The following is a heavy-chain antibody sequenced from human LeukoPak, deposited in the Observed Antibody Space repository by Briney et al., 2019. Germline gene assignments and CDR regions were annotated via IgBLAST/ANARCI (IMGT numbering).Heavy chain of an antibody. V-gene: IGHV4-59*01. J-gene: IGHJ4*02. D-gene: IGHD6-13*01. CDR2: IYYSGTT. Sequence: SETLSLTCTVSGGSIGTYSWNWLRQPPGKGLEWLGYIYYSGTTNYNPSLKSRVTISVDTSKNQFSLKLSSVTAADTAVYYCARGVYIAAAQYAYWGQGTLVTVSS. CDR1: GGSIGTYS. CDR3: ARGVYIAAAQYAY.